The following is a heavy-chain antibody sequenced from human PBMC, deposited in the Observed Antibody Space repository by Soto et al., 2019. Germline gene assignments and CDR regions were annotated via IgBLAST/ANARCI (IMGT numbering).Heavy chain of an antibody. V-gene: IGHV3-23*01. D-gene: IGHD6-19*01. J-gene: IGHJ1*01. CDR3: AKGVPGIAVAGTGYFQH. CDR2: ISGSGDST. Sequence: GGSLRLSCAASGFTFSSYAMSWVRQVPGKGLEWVSGISGSGDSTYYADSVKGRFTISRDNSKNTLYLQMNSLRAEDTAVYYCAKGVPGIAVAGTGYFQHWGQGT. CDR1: GFTFSSYA.